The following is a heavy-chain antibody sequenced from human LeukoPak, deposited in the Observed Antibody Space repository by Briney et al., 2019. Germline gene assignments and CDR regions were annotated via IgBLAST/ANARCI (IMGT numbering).Heavy chain of an antibody. CDR2: IGSSTTYI. CDR3: ARGFGDYFYYYGLDV. V-gene: IGHV3-21*01. CDR1: GFTFRDSA. D-gene: IGHD3-16*01. J-gene: IGHJ6*02. Sequence: GGSLRLSCAASGFTFRDSAMTWVRQAPGKGLEWVSSIGSSTTYIYYADSVTGRFTISRDNAKNSLYLEMKSLRVEDTAVYYCARGFGDYFYYYGLDVWGQGTTVTVSS.